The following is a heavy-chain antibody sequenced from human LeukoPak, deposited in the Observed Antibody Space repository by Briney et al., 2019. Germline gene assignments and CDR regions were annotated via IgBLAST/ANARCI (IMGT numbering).Heavy chain of an antibody. CDR3: TTDPDPYHYDSSGYYY. CDR2: IKSKTDGGTT. V-gene: IGHV3-15*07. J-gene: IGHJ4*02. Sequence: GGSLGLSCAASGFTFSNAWMNWVRQAPGEGLEWVGRIKSKTDGGTTDYAAPVKGRFTISRDDSKNTLYLQMNSLKTEDTAVYYCTTDPDPYHYDSSGYYYWGQGTLVTVSS. CDR1: GFTFSNAW. D-gene: IGHD3-22*01.